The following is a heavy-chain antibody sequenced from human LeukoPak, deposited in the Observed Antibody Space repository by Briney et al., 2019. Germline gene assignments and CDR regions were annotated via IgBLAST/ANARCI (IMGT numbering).Heavy chain of an antibody. CDR3: ARDRSSGSIDY. V-gene: IGHV4-59*01. Sequence: SETLSLTCTVPGGSISSYYWSWIRQPPGKGLEWIGYIYSNGGTNYNPSLKSRVTISVDTSKNQFSLKLTSVTAADTAVYYCARDRSSGSIDYWGQGTLVTVSS. D-gene: IGHD3-10*01. J-gene: IGHJ4*02. CDR1: GGSISSYY. CDR2: IYSNGGT.